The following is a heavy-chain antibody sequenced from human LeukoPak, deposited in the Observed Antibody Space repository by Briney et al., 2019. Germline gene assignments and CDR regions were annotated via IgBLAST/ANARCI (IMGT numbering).Heavy chain of an antibody. D-gene: IGHD4-17*01. J-gene: IGHJ3*01. CDR3: ARRTVTTRIGFDAFDV. Sequence: PSETLSLTCSVSGRSITGHYWNWIRQSPEKGLEWIGYIDHTGGTNQNPSLKSRVTISIETSKNQFSLKLSSVTAADTAVYYCARRTVTTRIGFDAFDVWGQGTMVTVSS. V-gene: IGHV4-59*11. CDR1: GRSITGHY. CDR2: IDHTGGT.